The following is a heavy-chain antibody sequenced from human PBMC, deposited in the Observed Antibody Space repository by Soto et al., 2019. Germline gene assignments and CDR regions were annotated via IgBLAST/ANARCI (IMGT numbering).Heavy chain of an antibody. CDR1: GGSISSSNW. CDR2: IYHSGST. CDR3: ARVSGSYYYGMDV. J-gene: IGHJ6*02. D-gene: IGHD1-26*01. V-gene: IGHV4-4*02. Sequence: QVQLQESGPGLVKPSGTLSLTCVVSGGSISSSNWWSWVRQPPGKGLEWIGEIYHSGSTNYNPSLKRRVTISVDKSKNQFSLKLSSVIAADTAVYYCARVSGSYYYGMDVWGQGTTVTVSS.